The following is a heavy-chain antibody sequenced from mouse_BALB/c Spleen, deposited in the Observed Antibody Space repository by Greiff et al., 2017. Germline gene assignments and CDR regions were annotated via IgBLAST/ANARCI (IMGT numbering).Heavy chain of an antibody. J-gene: IGHJ3*01. Sequence: EVMLVESGGDLVKPGGSLKLSCAASGFTFSSYGMSWVRQTPDKRLEWVATISSGGSYTYYPDSVKGRFTISRDNAKNTLYLQMRRLKLEDTAMYYCARQYYDYDVGFAYWGQGTLVTVSA. CDR3: ARQYYDYDVGFAY. V-gene: IGHV5-6*01. CDR1: GFTFSSYG. CDR2: ISSGGSYT. D-gene: IGHD2-4*01.